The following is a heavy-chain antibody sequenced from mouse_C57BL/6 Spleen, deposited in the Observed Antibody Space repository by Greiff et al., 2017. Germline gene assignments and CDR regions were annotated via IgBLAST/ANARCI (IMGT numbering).Heavy chain of an antibody. CDR3: ARGGSYCAMDY. V-gene: IGHV3-6*01. CDR1: GYSITSGYY. J-gene: IGHJ4*01. CDR2: ISYDGSN. Sequence: EVKLQESGPGLVKPSQSLSLTCSVTGYSITSGYYWNWIRQFPGNKLEWMGYISYDGSNNYNPSLKNRISITRDTSKNQFFLKLNSVTTEDTATYYCARGGSYCAMDYWGQGTSVTVSS.